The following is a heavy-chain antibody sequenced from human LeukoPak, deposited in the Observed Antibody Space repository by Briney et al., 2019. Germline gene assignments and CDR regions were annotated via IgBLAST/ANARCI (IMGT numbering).Heavy chain of an antibody. D-gene: IGHD3-22*01. CDR3: ARSFGITMIVVVNAPMDAFDI. CDR1: GFTFSSYA. CDR2: INHSGST. Sequence: GSLRLSCAASGFTFSSYAMSWVRQPPGKGLEWIGEINHSGSTNYNPSLKSRVTISVDTSKNQFSLKLSSVTAADTAVYYCARSFGITMIVVVNAPMDAFDIWGQGTMVTVSS. V-gene: IGHV4-34*01. J-gene: IGHJ3*02.